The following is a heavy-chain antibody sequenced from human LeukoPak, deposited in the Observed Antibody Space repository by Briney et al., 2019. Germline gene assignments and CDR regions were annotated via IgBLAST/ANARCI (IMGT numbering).Heavy chain of an antibody. CDR2: ITGGGGGT. J-gene: IGHJ4*02. V-gene: IGHV3-23*01. CDR3: AKGSDSGWHGAYFDY. D-gene: IGHD6-19*01. CDR1: GFTFSSYA. Sequence: GGSLRLSCAASGFTFSSYAMSWVRQAPGKGLEWVSAITGGGGGTYYADSVKGRFTISRDNSKNTLYLQMNSLRAEDTAVYYCAKGSDSGWHGAYFDYWGQGTLVTVSS.